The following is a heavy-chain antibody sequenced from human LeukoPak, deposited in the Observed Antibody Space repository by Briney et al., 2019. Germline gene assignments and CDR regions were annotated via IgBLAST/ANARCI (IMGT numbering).Heavy chain of an antibody. CDR3: ARFLGGNSY. CDR2: INHSGST. Sequence: SETLSLTCAVYGGSFSGYYWSWIRQPPGKGLEWIGEINHSGSTNYNPSLKSRVTISVDTSKNQFSLKLSSVTAADTAVYYCARFLGGNSYWGQGTLVTVSS. J-gene: IGHJ4*02. D-gene: IGHD4-23*01. V-gene: IGHV4-34*01. CDR1: GGSFSGYY.